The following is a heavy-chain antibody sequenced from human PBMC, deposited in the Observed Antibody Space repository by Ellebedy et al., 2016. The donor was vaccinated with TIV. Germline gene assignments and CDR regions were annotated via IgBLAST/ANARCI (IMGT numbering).Heavy chain of an antibody. D-gene: IGHD1-14*01. Sequence: GESLKIPCAASGFTLSSYVLSWVRQAPGKRLERVAAISSDGADIYYADSVKGRFTISRDTSKNTLYLHMNSLRVEETAIYYRAKGGIRNWFDPWGQGTLVTVSS. J-gene: IGHJ5*02. CDR2: ISSDGADI. V-gene: IGHV3-23*01. CDR3: AKGGIRNWFDP. CDR1: GFTLSSYV.